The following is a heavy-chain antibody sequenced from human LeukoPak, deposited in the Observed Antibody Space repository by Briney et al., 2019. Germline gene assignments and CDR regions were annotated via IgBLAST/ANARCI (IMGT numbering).Heavy chain of an antibody. CDR3: AKGDGSGSYYNPNWFDP. D-gene: IGHD3-10*01. CDR2: IKQDGSEK. CDR1: GFTFSNYW. J-gene: IGHJ5*02. V-gene: IGHV3-7*01. Sequence: GGSLRLSCAASGFTFSNYWMSWVRQAPGKGLEWVANIKQDGSEKYYVNSVKGRFTISRDNAKNSLYLQMNSLRAEDTAVYYCAKGDGSGSYYNPNWFDPWGQGTLVTVSS.